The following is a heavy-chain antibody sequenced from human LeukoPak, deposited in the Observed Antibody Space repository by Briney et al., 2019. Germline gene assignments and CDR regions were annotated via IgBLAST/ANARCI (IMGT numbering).Heavy chain of an antibody. CDR1: GGSFSGYY. V-gene: IGHV4-34*01. J-gene: IGHJ5*02. Sequence: PSETLSLTCAVYGGSFSGYYWSWIRQPPGKGLEWIGEINHSGSTNYNPSLKSRVTISVDTSKNQFSLKLSSVTAADTAVYYCARDYFDWVWYWFDPWGQGTLVTVSS. D-gene: IGHD3-9*01. CDR3: ARDYFDWVWYWFDP. CDR2: INHSGST.